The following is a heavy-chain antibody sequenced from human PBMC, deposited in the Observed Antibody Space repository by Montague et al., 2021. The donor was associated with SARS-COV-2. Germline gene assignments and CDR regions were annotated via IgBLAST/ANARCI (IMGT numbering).Heavy chain of an antibody. CDR1: GGSISSGGYY. CDR2: IYYSGST. V-gene: IGHV4-31*03. D-gene: IGHD3-22*01. Sequence: TLSLTCTVSGGSISSGGYYWSWIRQHPGKGLEWIGYIYYSGSTXYNPSLKSRVTISVDTSKNQFSLKMSSVTAADTAVYYCARSPEPMIILIITSLNWYFDLGDRGPLVIVSS. J-gene: IGHJ2*01. CDR3: ARSPEPMIILIITSLNWYFDL.